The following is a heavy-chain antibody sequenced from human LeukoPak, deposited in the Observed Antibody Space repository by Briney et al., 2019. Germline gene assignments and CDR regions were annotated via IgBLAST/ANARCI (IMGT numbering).Heavy chain of an antibody. J-gene: IGHJ3*02. CDR2: ISYDGSNK. CDR1: GFTFSSYA. Sequence: PGGSLRLSCAASGFTFSSYAMHWVRQAPGKGLEWVAVISYDGSNKYYADSVKGRFTISRDNSKNTLYLQVNSLRAEDTAVYYCARWVGDANAFDIWGQGTMVTVSS. V-gene: IGHV3-30*04. D-gene: IGHD3-3*01. CDR3: ARWVGDANAFDI.